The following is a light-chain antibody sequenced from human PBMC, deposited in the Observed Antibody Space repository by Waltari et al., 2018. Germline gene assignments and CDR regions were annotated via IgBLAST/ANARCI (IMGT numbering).Light chain of an antibody. J-gene: IGLJ1*01. Sequence: HSALTQPASVSGSPGQSLTISCTGTSSDVVGYNSVTCYQQHPGKAPRLIIIDVTKRPSGVSERFSGSKSGNTASLTISGLQAEDEADYYCHAYSSGSSLWVFGPGTRVTV. CDR1: SSDVVGYNS. CDR2: DVT. CDR3: HAYSSGSSLWV. V-gene: IGLV2-14*03.